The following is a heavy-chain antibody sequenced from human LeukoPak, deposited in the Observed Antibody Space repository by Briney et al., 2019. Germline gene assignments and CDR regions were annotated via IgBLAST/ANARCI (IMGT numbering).Heavy chain of an antibody. J-gene: IGHJ4*02. CDR2: ISVGAGYI. Sequence: SGGSLRLSCAASGFTFSTYVMNWFRQAPGKGLEWVSTISVGAGYIFYADSVKGRFTISRDDSDNALYLQMHSLRAEDTALYYCASGPPFLKYFEYWGQGTLVTVSS. CDR1: GFTFSTYV. D-gene: IGHD3-3*01. CDR3: ASGPPFLKYFEY. V-gene: IGHV3-23*01.